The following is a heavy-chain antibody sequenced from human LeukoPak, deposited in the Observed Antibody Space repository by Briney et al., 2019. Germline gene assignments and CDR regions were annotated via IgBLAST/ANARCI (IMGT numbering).Heavy chain of an antibody. Sequence: SETLSLTCTVSGGSISSYYWSWIRQPPGKGLEWIGYIYYSGSTYYNPSLKSRVTISVDTSKNQFYLKLSSVTAADTAVYYCARDQGGDGYSPPDYWGQGTLVTVSS. J-gene: IGHJ4*02. CDR1: GGSISSYY. CDR3: ARDQGGDGYSPPDY. D-gene: IGHD5-24*01. CDR2: IYYSGST. V-gene: IGHV4-59*06.